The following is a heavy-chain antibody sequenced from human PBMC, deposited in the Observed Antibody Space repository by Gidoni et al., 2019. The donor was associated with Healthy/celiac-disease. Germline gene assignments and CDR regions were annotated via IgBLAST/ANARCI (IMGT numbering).Heavy chain of an antibody. Sequence: QVQLVQSGAEVKKPGASVKVSCKASGYPFTSYYMPWVRQAPGQGLERMGIINPSGGSTSYAQKFQGRVTMTRDTSTSTVYMELSSLRSEDTAVYYCARVQSSSWYRKGYFDYWGQGTLVTVSS. CDR1: GYPFTSYY. J-gene: IGHJ4*02. CDR2: INPSGGST. D-gene: IGHD6-13*01. CDR3: ARVQSSSWYRKGYFDY. V-gene: IGHV1-46*01.